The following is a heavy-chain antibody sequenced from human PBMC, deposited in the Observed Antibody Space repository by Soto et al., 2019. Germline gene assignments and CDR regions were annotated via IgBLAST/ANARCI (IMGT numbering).Heavy chain of an antibody. CDR2: IKMKSEGATT. CDR3: TTLGSHYFYHNFDV. D-gene: IGHD1-26*01. J-gene: IGHJ6*02. CDR1: SFTFTNAW. V-gene: IGHV3-15*07. Sequence: EVQLVESGGGLVTPGGSLRLSCAASSFTFTNAWMNWVRQAPGKGLEWVGLIKMKSEGATTHYAAPVNGRFTISRDDSKKMLYLQMSNLKTEDTAVYYCTTLGSHYFYHNFDVWGQGTTVTVP.